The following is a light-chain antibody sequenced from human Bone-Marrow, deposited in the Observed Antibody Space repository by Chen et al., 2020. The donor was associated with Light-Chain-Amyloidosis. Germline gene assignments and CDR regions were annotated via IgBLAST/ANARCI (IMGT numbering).Light chain of an antibody. CDR1: DLPTKY. J-gene: IGLJ2*01. V-gene: IGLV3-25*03. CDR2: RDT. CDR3: QSADSSGTYEVI. Sequence: SYELTQPSSMSVSPGQTARITCSGDDLPTKYSYWYQQKQGQAPVLVIHRDTERPSGISERFSGSSSGTTATLTISGVQAEDEADYHCQSADSSGTYEVIFGGGTKLTVL.